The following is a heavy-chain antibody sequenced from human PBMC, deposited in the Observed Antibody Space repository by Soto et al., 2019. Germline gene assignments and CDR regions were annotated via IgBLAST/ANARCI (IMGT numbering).Heavy chain of an antibody. Sequence: GASVKVSCKASGYTFTSYGISWVRQAPGQGLEWMGWISAYNGNTNYLQKLQGRVTMTTDTSASTAYMELRSLRSGDTAVYYCARDGGVIALGDLHHWGQGTLVTVSS. D-gene: IGHD3-16*02. CDR1: GYTFTSYG. CDR3: ARDGGVIALGDLHH. V-gene: IGHV1-18*04. J-gene: IGHJ1*01. CDR2: ISAYNGNT.